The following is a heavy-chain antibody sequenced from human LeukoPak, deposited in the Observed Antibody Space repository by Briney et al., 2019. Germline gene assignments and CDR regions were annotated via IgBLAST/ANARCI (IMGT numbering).Heavy chain of an antibody. J-gene: IGHJ4*02. D-gene: IGHD4-23*01. Sequence: SGINCNGGSTVYADSVKGRFTISRDNAKNSLYLQMNSLRAEDTALYYCARDGFYGGNPAEDWGQGTLVTVSS. CDR3: ARDGFYGGNPAED. CDR2: INCNGGST. V-gene: IGHV3-20*03.